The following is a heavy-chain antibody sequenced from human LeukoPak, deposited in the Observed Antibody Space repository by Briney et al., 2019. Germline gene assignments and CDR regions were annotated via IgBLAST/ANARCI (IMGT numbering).Heavy chain of an antibody. V-gene: IGHV3-23*01. J-gene: IGHJ4*02. Sequence: GGSLRLSCAASGFTFSSYAMSWVRQAPGKGLEWVSAISGSGGSTYYADSVKGRFTISRDNSKDTLYLQMNSLRAEDTALYYCAKIIYNGSYWIDYWGQGTLVTVSS. CDR3: AKIIYNGSYWIDY. D-gene: IGHD1-26*01. CDR1: GFTFSSYA. CDR2: ISGSGGST.